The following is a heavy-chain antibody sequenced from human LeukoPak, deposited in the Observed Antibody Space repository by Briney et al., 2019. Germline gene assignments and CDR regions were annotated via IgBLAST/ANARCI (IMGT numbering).Heavy chain of an antibody. CDR2: IIPIFGTA. CDR3: ASSLDPKTFDY. D-gene: IGHD1-1*01. V-gene: IGHV1-69*06. J-gene: IGHJ4*02. Sequence: ASVKVSCKASGGTFSSYAISWVRQAPGQGLEWTGGIIPIFGTANYAQKFQGRVTITADKSTSTAYMELSSLRSEDTAVYYCASSLDPKTFDYWGQGTLVTVSS. CDR1: GGTFSSYA.